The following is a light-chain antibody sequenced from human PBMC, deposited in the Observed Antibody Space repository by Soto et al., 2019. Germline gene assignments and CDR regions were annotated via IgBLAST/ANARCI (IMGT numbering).Light chain of an antibody. CDR1: SSDVGGYEY. J-gene: IGLJ2*01. CDR2: HVG. Sequence: QSALTQPRSVSGSPGQSVTISCSGTSSDVGGYEYVSWYQQHPGKAPRLLIYHVGQRPSGVPDRFSGSKSGTTASLTISGLQAEDEAYYYCSSYTTSTSFILFGGGTKLTVL. V-gene: IGLV2-11*01. CDR3: SSYTTSTSFIL.